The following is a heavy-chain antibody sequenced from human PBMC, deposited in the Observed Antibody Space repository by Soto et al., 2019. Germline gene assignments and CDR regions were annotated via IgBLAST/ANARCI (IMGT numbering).Heavy chain of an antibody. J-gene: IGHJ5*01. V-gene: IGHV3-23*01. D-gene: IGHD6-19*01. CDR1: GITFSSYA. CDR3: ARDQGVAGNIDWFDS. Sequence: RLSCKASGITFSSYARIWVPPAPGEGLEWVSATTGSGGVTYYADSVKGRFTISRDNAKNSLDLQMNSLRVEDTAVYYCARDQGVAGNIDWFDSWGQGTLVTVSS. CDR2: TTGSGGVT.